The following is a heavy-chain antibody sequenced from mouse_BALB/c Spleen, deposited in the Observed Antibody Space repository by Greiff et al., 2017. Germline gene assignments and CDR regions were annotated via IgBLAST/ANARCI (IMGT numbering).Heavy chain of an antibody. D-gene: IGHD2-13*01. CDR2: IYPGSGST. J-gene: IGHJ3*01. CDR1: GYTFTSYW. V-gene: IGHV1S22*01. CDR3: TRSRNYDDPFAY. Sequence: LQQSGPELVRPGASVKLSCKASGYTFTSYWMHWVKQRPGQGLEWIGNIYPGSGSTNYDEKFKSKATLTVDTSSSTAYMQLSSLTSEDSAVYYCTRSRNYDDPFAYWGQGTLVTVSA.